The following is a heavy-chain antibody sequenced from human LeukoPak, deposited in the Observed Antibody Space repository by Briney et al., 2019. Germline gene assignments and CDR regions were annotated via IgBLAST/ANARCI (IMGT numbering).Heavy chain of an antibody. CDR2: ISYDGSNK. V-gene: IGHV3-30*01. CDR3: ARAVPLVGATPAPYFDY. D-gene: IGHD1-26*01. Sequence: PGGSLRLSCAASGFTFSSYAMHWVRQAPGKGLEWVAVISYDGSNKYYADSVKGRFTISRDNSKNTLYLQMNSLRAEDTAVYYCARAVPLVGATPAPYFDYWGQGTLVTVSS. J-gene: IGHJ4*02. CDR1: GFTFSSYA.